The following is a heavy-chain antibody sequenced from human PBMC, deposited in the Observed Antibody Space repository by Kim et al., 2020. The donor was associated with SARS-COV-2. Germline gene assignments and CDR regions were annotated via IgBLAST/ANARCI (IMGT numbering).Heavy chain of an antibody. V-gene: IGHV1-8*01. CDR1: GYTFTSYD. D-gene: IGHD3-22*01. J-gene: IGHJ4*02. Sequence: ASVKVSCKASGYTFTSYDINWVRQATGQGLEWMGWMNPNSGNIGYAQKFQGRVTMTRNTSISTAYMELSSLRSEDTAVYYCARGGPSITMIVVVDNDYWGQGTLVTVSS. CDR2: MNPNSGNI. CDR3: ARGGPSITMIVVVDNDY.